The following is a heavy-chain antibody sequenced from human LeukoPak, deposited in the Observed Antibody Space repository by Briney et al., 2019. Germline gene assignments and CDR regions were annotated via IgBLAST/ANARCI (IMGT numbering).Heavy chain of an antibody. V-gene: IGHV1-3*01. D-gene: IGHD2-21*02. CDR1: GYTFTSYA. CDR3: ARGWGGDCYHVH. Sequence: SVKVSCKASGYTFTSYAMHWVRQAPGQRPEWMGWIYGGNGNTKYSQKFQGRVSITRDTSASTVYMELSSLGSEDTAVYYCARGWGGDCYHVHWGQGTLVTVSS. CDR2: IYGGNGNT. J-gene: IGHJ4*02.